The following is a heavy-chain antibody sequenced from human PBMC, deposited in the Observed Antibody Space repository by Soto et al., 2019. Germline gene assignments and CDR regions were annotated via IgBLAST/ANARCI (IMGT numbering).Heavy chain of an antibody. CDR1: GGSISSYY. D-gene: IGHD6-19*01. CDR2: IYYSGST. V-gene: IGHV4-59*01. CDR3: ARVSQGWLPTDRSLYYFEY. J-gene: IGHJ4*02. Sequence: SETLSLTCTVSGGSISSYYWSWIRQPPGKGLEWIGYIYYSGSTNYNPSLKSRVTISVDTSKNQFSLKLSSVTAADTAVYYCARVSQGWLPTDRSLYYFEYWGQGTLVTVSS.